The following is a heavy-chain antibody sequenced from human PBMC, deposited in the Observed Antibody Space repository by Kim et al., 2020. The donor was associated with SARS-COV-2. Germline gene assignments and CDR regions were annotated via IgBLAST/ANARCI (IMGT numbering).Heavy chain of an antibody. Sequence: GGSLRLSCAASGFNSNTYWMHWVRQAPGKGLVWVSRISSDGSSTTYADSVKGRFTISRDNAKNTMYLQMNSLRAEDTAVYYCARGWGNSDWYAGYDYWGQGSLVSVSS. CDR3: ARGWGNSDWYAGYDY. D-gene: IGHD3-16*01. CDR1: GFNSNTYW. J-gene: IGHJ4*02. CDR2: ISSDGSST. V-gene: IGHV3-74*01.